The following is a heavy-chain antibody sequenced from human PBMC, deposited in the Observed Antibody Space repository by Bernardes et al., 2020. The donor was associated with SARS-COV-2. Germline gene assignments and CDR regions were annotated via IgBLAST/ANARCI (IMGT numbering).Heavy chain of an antibody. D-gene: IGHD6-13*01. V-gene: IGHV3-21*01. CDR3: ASIAAAQADYYYYYGMDV. Sequence: GGSLSLSCAASGFTFSSYSMNWVRQAPGKGLEWVSSISSSSSYIYYADSVKGRFTISRDNAKNSLYLQMNSLRAEDTAVYYCASIAAAQADYYYYYGMDVWGQGTTVTVSS. J-gene: IGHJ6*02. CDR2: ISSSSSYI. CDR1: GFTFSSYS.